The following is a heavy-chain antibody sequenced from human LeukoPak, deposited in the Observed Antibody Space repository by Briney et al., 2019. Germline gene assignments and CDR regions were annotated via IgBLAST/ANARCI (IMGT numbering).Heavy chain of an antibody. CDR2: IYTSGST. V-gene: IGHV4-61*02. CDR3: ARVDSWLVSAFDI. D-gene: IGHD6-6*01. CDR1: GGSISSGSYY. J-gene: IGHJ3*02. Sequence: KPSETLSLTCTVSGGSISSGSYYWSWIRQPAGKGLEWIGRIYTSGSTNYNPSLKSRVTISVDTSKNQFSLKLSSVTAADTAVYYCARVDSWLVSAFDIWGQGTMVTVSS.